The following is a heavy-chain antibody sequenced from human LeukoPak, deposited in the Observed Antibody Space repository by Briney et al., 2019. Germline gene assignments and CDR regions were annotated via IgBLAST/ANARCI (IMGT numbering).Heavy chain of an antibody. D-gene: IGHD1-20*01. V-gene: IGHV3-21*01. J-gene: IGHJ6*03. CDR2: ISSSSSYI. Sequence: GRSLRLSCAASGFTFTSYSMNCVRQAPGEGLEWVSSISSSSSYIYYADSVKGRFTISRDNAKNSLYLQMNSLRAEDTAVYYCARDLTGSLSMDVWGKGTTVTVSS. CDR1: GFTFTSYS. CDR3: ARDLTGSLSMDV.